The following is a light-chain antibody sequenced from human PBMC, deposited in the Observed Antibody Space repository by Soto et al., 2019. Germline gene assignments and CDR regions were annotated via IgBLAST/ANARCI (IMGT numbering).Light chain of an antibody. V-gene: IGKV3-11*01. J-gene: IGKJ1*01. CDR2: DAS. CDR3: QQRSNWWT. CDR1: QSVSSY. Sequence: EIVSTQSPANLSFSLGERSTHSCRASQSVSSYLAWYQQKPGQAPRILIYDASNRATGIPARFSGSGSGTDFTLTISSLEPEDFAVYYCQQRSNWWTFGQGTKV.